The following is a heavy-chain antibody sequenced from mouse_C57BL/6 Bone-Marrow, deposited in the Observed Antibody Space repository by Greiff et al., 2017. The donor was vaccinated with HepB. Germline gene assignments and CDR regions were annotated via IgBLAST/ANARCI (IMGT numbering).Heavy chain of an antibody. D-gene: IGHD4-1*01. CDR1: GYAFSSSW. CDR2: IYPGDGDT. J-gene: IGHJ3*01. V-gene: IGHV1-82*01. CDR3: ARGLGRN. Sequence: VKLLESGPELVKPGASVKISCKASGYAFSSSWMNWVKQRPGKGLEWIGRIYPGDGDTNYNGKFKGKATLTADKSSSTAYMQLSSLTSEDSAVYFCARGLGRNGGQGTLVTVSA.